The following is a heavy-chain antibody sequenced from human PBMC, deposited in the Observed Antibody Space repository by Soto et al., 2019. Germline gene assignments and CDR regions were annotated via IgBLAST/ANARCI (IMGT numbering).Heavy chain of an antibody. CDR3: ARRDYGGRNFDY. V-gene: IGHV4-39*01. CDR2: IYYSGST. Sequence: SETLSLTCTVSGGSISSSSYYWGWIRQPPGKGLEWIGSIYYSGSTYYNPSLKSRVTISVDTSKNQFSLKLSSVTAADTAVYYCARRDYGGRNFDYWGQGTLVTVSS. CDR1: GGSISSSSYY. J-gene: IGHJ4*02. D-gene: IGHD4-17*01.